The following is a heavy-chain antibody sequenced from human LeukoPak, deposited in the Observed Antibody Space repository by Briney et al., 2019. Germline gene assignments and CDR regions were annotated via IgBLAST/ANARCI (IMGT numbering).Heavy chain of an antibody. CDR3: AKDRSCTGSSCNVGS. CDR2: ISGSGDGT. J-gene: IGHJ3*01. Sequence: GGSLRLSCAASGFTFINFAMNWVRRAPGKGLEWVSTISGSGDGTYYADSVKGRFTISRDNSKNTLFLQMNSLRAEDTAVYYCAKDRSCTGSSCNVGSWGQGTMVTVSS. CDR1: GFTFINFA. D-gene: IGHD2-2*01. V-gene: IGHV3-23*01.